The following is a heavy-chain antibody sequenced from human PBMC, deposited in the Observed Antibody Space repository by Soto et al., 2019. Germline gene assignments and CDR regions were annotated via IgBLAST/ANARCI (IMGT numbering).Heavy chain of an antibody. CDR3: AGDRADYGSGAEYFDY. CDR1: GGTFSSYT. V-gene: IGHV1-69*10. J-gene: IGHJ4*02. D-gene: IGHD3-10*01. CDR2: IIPLLGIA. Sequence: ASVKVSCKASGGTFSSYTISWVRQAPGQGLEWMGGIIPLLGIANYAQKFQRRVTITADTSTSTAYMELSSLRYEDTAVSYCAGDRADYGSGAEYFDYWGQGTLVTVSS.